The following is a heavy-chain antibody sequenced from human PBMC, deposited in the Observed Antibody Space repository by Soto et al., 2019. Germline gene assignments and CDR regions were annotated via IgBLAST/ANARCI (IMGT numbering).Heavy chain of an antibody. CDR1: GFTFSSYS. CDR2: ISSSSTI. Sequence: GGSLRLSCAASGFTFSSYSMNWVRQAPGKGLEWVSYISSSSTIYYADSVKGRFTISRDNAKNSLYLQMNSLRAEDTAVYYCARSPAFWSGYYNPDDAFDIWGQGTMVTVSS. J-gene: IGHJ3*02. V-gene: IGHV3-48*01. D-gene: IGHD3-3*01. CDR3: ARSPAFWSGYYNPDDAFDI.